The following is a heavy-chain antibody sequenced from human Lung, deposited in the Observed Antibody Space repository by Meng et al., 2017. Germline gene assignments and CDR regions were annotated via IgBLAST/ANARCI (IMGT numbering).Heavy chain of an antibody. V-gene: IGHV3-33*01. J-gene: IGHJ4*02. CDR3: ARGRGATAGHASDS. D-gene: IGHD6-13*01. Sequence: CGLDFSVDGMDWVRAPKGKGVEWVAVICVDGIGESYVDAGKGRCRITRDKDKNTSDLQMKSERAEDTAASLCARGRGATAGHASDSWGQGTLVTFSS. CDR1: GLDFSVDG. CDR2: ICVDGIGE.